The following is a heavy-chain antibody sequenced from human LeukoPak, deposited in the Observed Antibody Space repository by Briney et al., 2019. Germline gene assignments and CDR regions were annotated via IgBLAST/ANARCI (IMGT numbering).Heavy chain of an antibody. CDR2: INHSGST. CDR3: ARSGYQLLASNWFDP. D-gene: IGHD2-2*01. Sequence: SETLSLTCAVYGGSFSGYYWSWIRQPPGKGLEWIGEINHSGSTNYNPSLKSRVTISVDTSKNQFSLKLSSVTAADTAVYYCARSGYQLLASNWFDPWGQGTLVTVSP. V-gene: IGHV4-34*01. J-gene: IGHJ5*02. CDR1: GGSFSGYY.